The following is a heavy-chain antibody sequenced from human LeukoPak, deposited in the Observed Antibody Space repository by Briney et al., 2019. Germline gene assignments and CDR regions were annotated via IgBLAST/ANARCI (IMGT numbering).Heavy chain of an antibody. J-gene: IGHJ4*02. Sequence: KSGGSLRLSCAASAFTFSSYSMNWVRQAPGKGLEWVSSISSSSTYIYYADSVKGRFTISRDNAKNSLYLQMNSLRAEDTAVYYCARALTYYYDSSGYYPSGYWGQGTLVTVSS. V-gene: IGHV3-21*01. CDR1: AFTFSSYS. CDR2: ISSSSTYI. D-gene: IGHD3-22*01. CDR3: ARALTYYYDSSGYYPSGY.